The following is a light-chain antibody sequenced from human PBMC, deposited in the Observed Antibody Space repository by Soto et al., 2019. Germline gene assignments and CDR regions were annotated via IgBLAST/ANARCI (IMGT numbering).Light chain of an antibody. V-gene: IGLV2-14*01. Sequence: QSALTQPASVSGSPGQSITISCTGTSSDVGGYYYVSWYQHHPGKAPKLIIYQVTSRPSGVSNRFSASKSGNTASLTISALQAEDEALYYCCSYSSSSTFYVFGTGSKVIVL. J-gene: IGLJ1*01. CDR2: QVT. CDR3: CSYSSSSTFYV. CDR1: SSDVGGYYY.